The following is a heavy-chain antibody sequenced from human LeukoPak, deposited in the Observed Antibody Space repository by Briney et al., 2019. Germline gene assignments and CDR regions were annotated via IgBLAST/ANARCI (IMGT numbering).Heavy chain of an antibody. D-gene: IGHD6-13*01. CDR3: AKAWSSWSYYYYMDV. Sequence: GGSLRLSCAASGFTFSSYGMHWVRQAPGKGLEWVAVIWNDGSNEYYADSVKGRFTISRDNSKSTLYLQMNSLRDEDTAVYYCAKAWSSWSYYYYMDVWGEGTTVTVSS. V-gene: IGHV3-33*06. J-gene: IGHJ6*03. CDR1: GFTFSSYG. CDR2: IWNDGSNE.